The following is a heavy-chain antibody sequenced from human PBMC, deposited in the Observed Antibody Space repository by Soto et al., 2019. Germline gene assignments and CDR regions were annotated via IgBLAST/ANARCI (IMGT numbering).Heavy chain of an antibody. D-gene: IGHD2-2*01. CDR2: IIPIFGTA. Sequence: SVKVSCKASGGTFSSYAISWVRQAPGQGLEWMGGIIPIFGTANYAQKFQGRVTITADESTSTAYMELSSLRSEDTAVYYCGGDWSSTSCFPLDYGMDVWGQGTTVTVSS. V-gene: IGHV1-69*13. J-gene: IGHJ6*02. CDR3: GGDWSSTSCFPLDYGMDV. CDR1: GGTFSSYA.